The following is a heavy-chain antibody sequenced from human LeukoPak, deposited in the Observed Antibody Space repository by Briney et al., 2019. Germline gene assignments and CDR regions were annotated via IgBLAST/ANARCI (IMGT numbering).Heavy chain of an antibody. D-gene: IGHD3-10*01. V-gene: IGHV3-30*04. CDR2: ILDDGSNK. Sequence: PGRSLRLSCAASGFTFSTFAMHWVRQAPGKGLEWVAVILDDGSNKYYADSVKGRFTISRDNSKNTLYLQMNSLRAEDAAVYYCAREFRLLLWFGELAYWGQGTLVTASS. CDR1: GFTFSTFA. J-gene: IGHJ4*02. CDR3: AREFRLLLWFGELAY.